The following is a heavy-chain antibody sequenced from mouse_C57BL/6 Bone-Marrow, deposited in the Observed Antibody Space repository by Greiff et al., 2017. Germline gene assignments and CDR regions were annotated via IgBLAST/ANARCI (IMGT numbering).Heavy chain of an antibody. Sequence: EVQRVESGPGLVKPSQSLSLTCSVTGYSITSGYYWNWIRQFPGNKLEWMGYISYDGSNNYNPSLKNRISITRDTSKNQFFLKLNSVTTEDTATYDCAREIYYGSSYYAMDYWGQGTSVTVSS. V-gene: IGHV3-6*01. CDR1: GYSITSGYY. D-gene: IGHD1-1*01. CDR3: AREIYYGSSYYAMDY. J-gene: IGHJ4*01. CDR2: ISYDGSN.